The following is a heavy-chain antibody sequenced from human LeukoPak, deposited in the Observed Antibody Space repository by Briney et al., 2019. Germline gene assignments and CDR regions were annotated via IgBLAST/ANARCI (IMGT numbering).Heavy chain of an antibody. CDR3: AIHYYDSSGYYPGLWYFDY. CDR2: IYPGDSDT. V-gene: IGHV5-51*01. D-gene: IGHD3-22*01. J-gene: IGHJ4*02. Sequence: GESLKISFKGSGYRFTSYWIGWVRPMPGKGLEWMGIIYPGDSDTRYSPSFQGQVTISADKSISTAYLQWSSLKASDTAMYYCAIHYYDSSGYYPGLWYFDYWGQGTLVTVSS. CDR1: GYRFTSYW.